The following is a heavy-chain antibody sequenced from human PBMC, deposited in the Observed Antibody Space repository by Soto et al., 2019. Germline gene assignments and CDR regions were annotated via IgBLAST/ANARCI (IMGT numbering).Heavy chain of an antibody. Sequence: GSVKVCWKASGYAFTSYGISLVRQAPGQGLEWMGWISAYNGNTNYAQKLQGRVTMTTDTSTSTAYMELRSLRSDDTAVYYCARDKTLRNDAFDIWGQGTMVTVSS. J-gene: IGHJ3*02. V-gene: IGHV1-18*01. CDR1: GYAFTSYG. CDR2: ISAYNGNT. CDR3: ARDKTLRNDAFDI. D-gene: IGHD3-16*01.